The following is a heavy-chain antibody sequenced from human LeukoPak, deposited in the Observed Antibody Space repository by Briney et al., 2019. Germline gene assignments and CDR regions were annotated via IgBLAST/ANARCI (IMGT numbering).Heavy chain of an antibody. Sequence: PGGSLRLSCAASGFTFSRYAMSWVRQAPGKGLEWVSSITNGGGTTNYADSVKGRFTISRDNSKNTLYLQMSSLRAEDTAEYYCAKHKGSSVVPGDCFDPWGQGTLVTVSS. CDR3: AKHKGSSVVPGDCFDP. D-gene: IGHD5/OR15-5a*01. J-gene: IGHJ5*02. V-gene: IGHV3-23*01. CDR2: ITNGGGTT. CDR1: GFTFSRYA.